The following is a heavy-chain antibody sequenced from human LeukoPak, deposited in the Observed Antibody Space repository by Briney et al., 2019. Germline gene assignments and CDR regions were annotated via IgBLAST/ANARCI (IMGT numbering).Heavy chain of an antibody. CDR1: GGYISSYY. V-gene: IGHV4-59*01. Sequence: SETLSLTCSVSGGYISSYYWSWIRQPPGKGLEWIGYIYYSGSTNYNSSLKSRVTISVDTSKNQFSLKLSSVTAADTAVYYCARERGQYCSGGNCYYYYDMDVWGKGTTVSIS. CDR3: ARERGQYCSGGNCYYYYDMDV. J-gene: IGHJ6*03. D-gene: IGHD2-15*01. CDR2: IYYSGST.